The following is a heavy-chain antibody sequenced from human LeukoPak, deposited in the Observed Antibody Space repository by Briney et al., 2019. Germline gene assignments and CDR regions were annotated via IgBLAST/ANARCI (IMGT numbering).Heavy chain of an antibody. CDR3: AKVDTMIVVVNPGIDY. CDR1: GFTFGSYG. D-gene: IGHD3-22*01. Sequence: GRSLRLSCAASGFTFGSYGMHWVRQAPGKGLEWVAVISYDGSNKYYADSVKGRFTISRDNSKNTLYLQMNSLRAEDTAVYYCAKVDTMIVVVNPGIDYWGQGTLVTVSS. CDR2: ISYDGSNK. V-gene: IGHV3-30*18. J-gene: IGHJ4*02.